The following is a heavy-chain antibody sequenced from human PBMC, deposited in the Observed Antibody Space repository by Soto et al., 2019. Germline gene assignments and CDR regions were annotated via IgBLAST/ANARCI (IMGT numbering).Heavy chain of an antibody. J-gene: IGHJ6*02. CDR3: ARHASCGSDYYYYGMDV. CDR2: IYYSGST. Sequence: QVQLQESGPGLVKPSETLSLTCTVSGGSISSYYWTWIRQPPGKGLEWIGYIYYSGSTNYNPSLKSRVTIAVXXSXNXXSLKLSAVAAADTAVYYCARHASCGSDYYYYGMDVWGQGTTVTVPS. D-gene: IGHD3-10*01. V-gene: IGHV4-59*08. CDR1: GGSISSYY.